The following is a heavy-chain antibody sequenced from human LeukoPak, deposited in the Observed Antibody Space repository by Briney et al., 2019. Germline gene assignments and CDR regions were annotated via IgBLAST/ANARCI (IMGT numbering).Heavy chain of an antibody. D-gene: IGHD6-13*01. V-gene: IGHV3-30*02. J-gene: IGHJ4*02. CDR2: IRYDGSNK. CDR3: ARRRGDSSSWSYFDY. CDR1: GFTFSSYG. Sequence: PGGSLRLSCAASGFTFSSYGMHWVRQAPGKGLEWVAFIRYDGSNKYYADSVKGRFTISRDNSKNTLYLQMNSLRAEDTAVYYCARRRGDSSSWSYFDYWGQGTLVTVSS.